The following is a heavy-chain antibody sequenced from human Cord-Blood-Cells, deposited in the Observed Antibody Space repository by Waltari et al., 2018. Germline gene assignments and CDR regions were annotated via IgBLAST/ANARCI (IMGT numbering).Heavy chain of an antibody. Sequence: QVQLQQWGAGLLKPSETLSLTCAVYGGSFSGYYWCWIRQPPGKGLEWSGEINQSGSTNSNPSHKSRVTISVDTSKNQFSLKLSSVTAADTAVYYCARVDYRTIAAAGSDYWGQGTLVTVSS. D-gene: IGHD6-13*01. CDR2: INQSGST. CDR3: ARVDYRTIAAAGSDY. V-gene: IGHV4-34*01. CDR1: GGSFSGYY. J-gene: IGHJ4*02.